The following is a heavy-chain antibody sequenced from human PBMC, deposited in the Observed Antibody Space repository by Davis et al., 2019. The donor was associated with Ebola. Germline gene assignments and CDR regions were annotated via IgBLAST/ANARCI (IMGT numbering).Heavy chain of an antibody. CDR2: IYTSGST. Sequence: PSETLSLTCTVSGGSISSYYWSWIRQPAGKGLEWIGRIYTSGSTNYNPSLKSRVTMSVDTSKNQFSLKLSSVTAADTAVYYCATGGYELYYYGMDVWGQGTTVTVSS. CDR1: GGSISSYY. J-gene: IGHJ6*02. D-gene: IGHD5-12*01. CDR3: ATGGYELYYYGMDV. V-gene: IGHV4-4*07.